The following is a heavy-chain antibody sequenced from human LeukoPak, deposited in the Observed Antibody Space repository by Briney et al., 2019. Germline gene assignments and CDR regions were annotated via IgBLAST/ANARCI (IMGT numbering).Heavy chain of an antibody. Sequence: SETLSLTCTVSGGSISSGYYWGWIRQPPGKGLEWIGSIYHSGSTYYNPSLKSRVTISVDTSKNQFSLKLSSVTAADTAVYYCARIITMVRGVILGPYYYYMDVWGKGTTVTVSS. D-gene: IGHD3-10*01. CDR2: IYHSGST. J-gene: IGHJ6*03. V-gene: IGHV4-38-2*02. CDR1: GGSISSGYY. CDR3: ARIITMVRGVILGPYYYYMDV.